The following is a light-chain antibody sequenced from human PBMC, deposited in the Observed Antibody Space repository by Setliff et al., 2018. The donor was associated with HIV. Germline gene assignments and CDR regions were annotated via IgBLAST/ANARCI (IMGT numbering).Light chain of an antibody. CDR1: SSDVGAYNY. CDR2: EVF. J-gene: IGLJ1*01. CDR3: SSYTAITALV. V-gene: IGLV2-14*01. Sequence: QSALAQPRSVSGSPGQSVTISCAGSSSDVGAYNYVSWYQHHPGKAPKLMIYEVFNRPSGVSYRFSGSKSGNTASLTISGLQAEDEADYYCSSYTAITALVFGTGTKVTVL.